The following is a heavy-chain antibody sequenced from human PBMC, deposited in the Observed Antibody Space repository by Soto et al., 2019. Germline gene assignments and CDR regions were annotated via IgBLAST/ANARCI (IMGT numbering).Heavy chain of an antibody. V-gene: IGHV1-8*01. J-gene: IGHJ3*02. D-gene: IGHD2-2*01. CDR3: ARGGSTSAFDI. Sequence: GASVKVSCKASGYTFIRYGITWVRQATGQGLEWMGWMNPNSGHTGYAQKFQGRVTMTRNTSISTAYMELSSLRSEDTAVYYCARGGSTSAFDIWGQGTMVTVSS. CDR2: MNPNSGHT. CDR1: GYTFIRYG.